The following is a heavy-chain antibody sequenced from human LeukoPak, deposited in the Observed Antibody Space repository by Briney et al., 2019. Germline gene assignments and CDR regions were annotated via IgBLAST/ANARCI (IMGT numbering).Heavy chain of an antibody. J-gene: IGHJ4*02. CDR2: ISAYNGNT. CDR3: ARTVAVAGQYYFDY. V-gene: IGHV1-18*01. D-gene: IGHD6-19*01. Sequence: ASVKVSCKASGYTFTSYGISWVRQAPGQGLEWMGWISAYNGNTNYAQKLQGRVTMTTDTSTGTAYMELRSLRSDDTAVYYCARTVAVAGQYYFDYWGQGTLVTVSS. CDR1: GYTFTSYG.